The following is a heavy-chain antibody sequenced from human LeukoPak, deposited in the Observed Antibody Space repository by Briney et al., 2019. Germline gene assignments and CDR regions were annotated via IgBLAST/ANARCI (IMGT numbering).Heavy chain of an antibody. D-gene: IGHD2-2*01. V-gene: IGHV4-39*01. J-gene: IGHJ4*02. CDR3: ASPFPTDCSSTSCSIDY. Sequence: SETLSLTCTVSGGSIGSSSYYWGWIRQPPGTGLEWIGSIYYSGSTYYNPSLKSRVTISVDTSKNQFSLKLSSVTAADTAVYYCASPFPTDCSSTSCSIDYWGQGTLVTVSS. CDR1: GGSIGSSSYY. CDR2: IYYSGST.